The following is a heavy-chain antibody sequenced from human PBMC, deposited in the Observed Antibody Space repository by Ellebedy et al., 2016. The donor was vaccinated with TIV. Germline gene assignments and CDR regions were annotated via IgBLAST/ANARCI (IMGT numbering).Heavy chain of an antibody. V-gene: IGHV3-66*01. CDR2: IYKDGGT. CDR3: ARDPGGGGNYGDNWFDP. J-gene: IGHJ5*02. D-gene: IGHD4-17*01. CDR1: GFTVNSYF. Sequence: GESLKISCAASGFTVNSYFMSWVRQAPGKGLEWVSIIYKDGGTNYTDSALGRFTISRDNSENTLYLQMDSLRAKDTAVYYCARDPGGGGNYGDNWFDPWGQGTLVTVTS.